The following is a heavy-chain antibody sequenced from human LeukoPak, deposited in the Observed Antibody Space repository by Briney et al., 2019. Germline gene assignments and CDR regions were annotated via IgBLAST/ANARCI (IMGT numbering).Heavy chain of an antibody. CDR2: MNPNSGNT. J-gene: IGHJ5*02. D-gene: IGHD6-19*01. CDR1: GYTFTSYD. V-gene: IGHV1-8*01. CDR3: ARERVEGYSSGSNWFDP. Sequence: ASVKVSCKASGYTFTSYDINWVRQATGQGLEWMGWMNPNSGNTGYAQKFQGRVTMTRNTSISTAYMELSSLRSEDTAVYYCARERVEGYSSGSNWFDPWGQGTLVTVSS.